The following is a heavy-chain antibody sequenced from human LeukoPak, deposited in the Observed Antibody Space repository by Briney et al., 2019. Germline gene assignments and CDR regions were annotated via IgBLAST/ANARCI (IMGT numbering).Heavy chain of an antibody. CDR2: ISGSGDIT. CDR1: GFTFSNYL. V-gene: IGHV3-23*01. D-gene: IGHD5-12*01. J-gene: IGHJ6*03. Sequence: GGSLRLSCPASGFTFSNYLMNWVRPAPGRGLEWVSSISGSGDITYYADSVKGRFTMSRDNSKNTLYLQMNSLRAEDTAVYYCAQGDSGYENYYYYYYMGVWGKGTTVTVSS. CDR3: AQGDSGYENYYYYYYMGV.